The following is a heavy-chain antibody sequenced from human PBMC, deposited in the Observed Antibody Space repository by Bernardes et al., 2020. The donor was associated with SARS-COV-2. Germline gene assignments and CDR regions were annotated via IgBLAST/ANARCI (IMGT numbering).Heavy chain of an antibody. V-gene: IGHV4-39*01. CDR2: IYYSGST. Sequence: SETLSLTCTVSGGSISSSSYYWGWIRQPPGKGLEWIGSIYYSGSTYYNPSLKSRVTISVDTSKNQFSLKLSSVTAADTAVYYCARHLRLGYSSGWYLFDPWGQGTLVTVSS. CDR1: GGSISSSSYY. CDR3: ARHLRLGYSSGWYLFDP. D-gene: IGHD6-19*01. J-gene: IGHJ5*02.